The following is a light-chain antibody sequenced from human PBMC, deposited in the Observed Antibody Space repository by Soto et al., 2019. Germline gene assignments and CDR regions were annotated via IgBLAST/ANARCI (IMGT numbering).Light chain of an antibody. Sequence: EIVLTQTPGTLSLSPGERATLTCQTGHNITSKSLAWYQQKPGQAPRLLIYDASTRATGIPARFSGSGSGTEFTLTISSLQSEDFAVYYCQQYNNWPPWTFGQGTKVDIK. V-gene: IGKV3-15*01. CDR1: HNITSK. CDR2: DAS. CDR3: QQYNNWPPWT. J-gene: IGKJ1*01.